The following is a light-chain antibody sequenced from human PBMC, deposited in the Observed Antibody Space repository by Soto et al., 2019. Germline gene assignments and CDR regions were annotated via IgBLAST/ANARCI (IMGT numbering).Light chain of an antibody. CDR2: GAS. V-gene: IGKV3-15*01. Sequence: EIVMTQSPATLSVSPGERVTLSCRASQSVSSNLAWYQQKPGQAPRLLIFGASARATGIPARFSGSGSGTEFTLTISSLQSEDFAVYDCQQYNNWPPFTFGPGTKVDIK. J-gene: IGKJ3*01. CDR1: QSVSSN. CDR3: QQYNNWPPFT.